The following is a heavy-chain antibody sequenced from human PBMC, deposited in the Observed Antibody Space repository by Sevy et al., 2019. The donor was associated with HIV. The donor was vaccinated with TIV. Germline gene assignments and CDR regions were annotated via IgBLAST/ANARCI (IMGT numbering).Heavy chain of an antibody. J-gene: IGHJ4*02. Sequence: GGSLRLSCAASGFTFSSYGMHWVRQAPGKGLEWVALIWYDGSNKYYADSVKGRFTISRDNSKNTLYLQMYSLGAEDTAVYYCVSGAYYYGSRTENFDYWGQGTLVTVSS. CDR1: GFTFSSYG. D-gene: IGHD3-10*01. CDR3: VSGAYYYGSRTENFDY. V-gene: IGHV3-33*01. CDR2: IWYDGSNK.